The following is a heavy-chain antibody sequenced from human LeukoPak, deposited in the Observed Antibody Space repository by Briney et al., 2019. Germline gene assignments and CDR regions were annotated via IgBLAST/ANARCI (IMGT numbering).Heavy chain of an antibody. V-gene: IGHV4-30-2*01. D-gene: IGHD3-22*01. Sequence: SETLSLTCAVSGGSISSGGYSWSWIRQPPGKGLEWIGYIYHSGSTYYNPSLKSRVTISVDRSKNQFSLKLSSVTAADTAVYYCARAKYYYDSSGSSAAFDIWGQGTMDTVSS. CDR3: ARAKYYYDSSGSSAAFDI. CDR1: GGSISSGGYS. J-gene: IGHJ3*02. CDR2: IYHSGST.